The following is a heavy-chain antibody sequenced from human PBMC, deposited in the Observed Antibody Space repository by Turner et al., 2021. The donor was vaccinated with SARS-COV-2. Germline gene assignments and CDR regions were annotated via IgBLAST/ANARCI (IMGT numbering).Heavy chain of an antibody. CDR3: AGQLWLRGAFDS. D-gene: IGHD5-18*01. Sequence: QVLLQDSCPGLLKPSQTLSLTCTVSGGSISSGGYYWSRHRQHPGKGLEWIGKNYYSRNTYDDSVLKSRVTISVDTSKNQFSLKLSSVTAAATAVYYWAGQLWLRGAFDSWGQGTMVTVSS. CDR2: NYYSRNT. CDR1: GGSISSGGYY. V-gene: IGHV4-31*03. J-gene: IGHJ3*02.